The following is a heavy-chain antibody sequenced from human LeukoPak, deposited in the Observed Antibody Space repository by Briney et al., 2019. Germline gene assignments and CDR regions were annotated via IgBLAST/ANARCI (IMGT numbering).Heavy chain of an antibody. Sequence: SETLSLTCAVYGGSFSGYYWSWIRRPPGKGLEWIGEINHSGSTNYNPSLKSRVTISVDTSKNQFSLKLSSVTAADTAVYYCARRSGTYYYGSGSYTIGFNWFDPWGQGTLVTVSS. J-gene: IGHJ5*02. D-gene: IGHD3-10*01. CDR1: GGSFSGYY. CDR2: INHSGST. CDR3: ARRSGTYYYGSGSYTIGFNWFDP. V-gene: IGHV4-34*01.